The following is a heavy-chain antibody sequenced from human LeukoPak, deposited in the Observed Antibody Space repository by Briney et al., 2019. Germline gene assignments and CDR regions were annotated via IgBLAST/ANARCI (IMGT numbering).Heavy chain of an antibody. V-gene: IGHV4-39*07. CDR1: GGSISSSSYY. CDR2: IYYSGST. CDR3: ARGAPIVGATNSFDY. J-gene: IGHJ4*02. Sequence: SETLSLTCTVSGGSISSSSYYWGWIRQPPGTGLEWIGSIYYSGSTYYNPSLKSRVTISVGTSKNQFSLKLSSVTAADTAVYYCARGAPIVGATNSFDYWGQGTLVTVSS. D-gene: IGHD1-26*01.